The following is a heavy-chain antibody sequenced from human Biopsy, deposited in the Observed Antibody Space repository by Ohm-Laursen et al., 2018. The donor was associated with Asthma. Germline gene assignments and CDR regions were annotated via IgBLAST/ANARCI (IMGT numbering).Heavy chain of an antibody. Sequence: SSMKVSCKASGGTFSSYAISWVRQAPGQGLEWMGGIIPIFGTANYAQKFQGRVTITADESTSTAYMELSSLRSEDTAVYYCARDFLFRHGSSWYYYYYGMDVWGQGTTVTVSS. V-gene: IGHV1-69*01. CDR3: ARDFLFRHGSSWYYYYYGMDV. J-gene: IGHJ6*02. D-gene: IGHD6-13*01. CDR2: IIPIFGTA. CDR1: GGTFSSYA.